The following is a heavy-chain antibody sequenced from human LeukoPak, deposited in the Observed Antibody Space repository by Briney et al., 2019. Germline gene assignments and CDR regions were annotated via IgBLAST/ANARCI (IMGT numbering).Heavy chain of an antibody. V-gene: IGHV3-7*03. Sequence: PGGSLRLSCAASGFTFSGYWMSWVRQAPGKGLEWVANIKQDGSEKYYVNSVKGRFTISRDNAKNSLYLQMNSLRAEDTAIYYCAKHATEGGSSSTSSWDYWGQGTLVTVSS. CDR1: GFTFSGYW. CDR2: IKQDGSEK. D-gene: IGHD2-2*01. J-gene: IGHJ4*02. CDR3: AKHATEGGSSSTSSWDY.